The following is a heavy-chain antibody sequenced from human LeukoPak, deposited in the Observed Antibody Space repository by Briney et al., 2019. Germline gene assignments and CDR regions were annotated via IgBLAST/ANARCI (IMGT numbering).Heavy chain of an antibody. J-gene: IGHJ4*02. CDR1: GGSISSGGYY. CDR2: IYYSGST. V-gene: IGHV4-31*03. D-gene: IGHD3-22*01. CDR3: ASSLGDDSSGYYDRAWFDY. Sequence: SETLSLTCTVSGGSISSGGYYWSWIRQHPGKGLEWIGYIYYSGSTYYNPSLKSRVTISVDTSKNQFSLKLSSVTAADTAVYYCASSLGDDSSGYYDRAWFDYWGQGTLVTVSS.